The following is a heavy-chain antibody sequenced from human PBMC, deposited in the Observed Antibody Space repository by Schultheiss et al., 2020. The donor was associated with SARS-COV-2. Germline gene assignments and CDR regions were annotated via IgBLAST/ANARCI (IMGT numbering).Heavy chain of an antibody. Sequence: SETLSLTCTVSGGSISSYYWSWIRQPPGKGLEWIGYIYYSGSTNYNPSLKSRVTISVDTSKNQFSLKLSSVTAADRAVYYCARDSSSNDYWGQGTLVTVSS. CDR1: GGSISSYY. D-gene: IGHD6-6*01. J-gene: IGHJ4*02. CDR2: IYYSGST. CDR3: ARDSSSNDY. V-gene: IGHV4-59*12.